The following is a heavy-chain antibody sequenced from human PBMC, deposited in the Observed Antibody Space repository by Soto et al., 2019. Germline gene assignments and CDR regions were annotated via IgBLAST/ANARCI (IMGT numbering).Heavy chain of an antibody. CDR1: GGSVSSDTHY. V-gene: IGHV4-61*01. CDR2: IYSSGIT. CDR3: ARFVRSCSGTTCYTRADV. J-gene: IGHJ6*02. D-gene: IGHD2-2*02. Sequence: PXETLSLTGTVSGGSVSSDTHYWSWIRQPPGELLEWIGFIYSSGITNYNPSLKSRVTMSVDTSKNQFSLKLRSVIVADTAVYHCARFVRSCSGTTCYTRADVWGQGTTVTVSS.